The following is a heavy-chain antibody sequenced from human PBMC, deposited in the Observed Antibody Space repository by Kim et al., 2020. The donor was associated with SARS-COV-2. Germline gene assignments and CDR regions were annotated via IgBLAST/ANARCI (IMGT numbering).Heavy chain of an antibody. CDR3: ARVYTSGLVRGAFVI. V-gene: IGHV3-7*01. J-gene: IGHJ3*02. D-gene: IGHD6-19*01. CDR2: IRQDGSET. CDR1: GFTFSSYW. Sequence: GGSLRLSCAASGFTFSSYWMTWVRQAPGKGLEWVANIRQDGSETYYVDSVKGRFTISRDNAKNSLHLQMNSLRAEDTAVYYCARVYTSGLVRGAFVIWG.